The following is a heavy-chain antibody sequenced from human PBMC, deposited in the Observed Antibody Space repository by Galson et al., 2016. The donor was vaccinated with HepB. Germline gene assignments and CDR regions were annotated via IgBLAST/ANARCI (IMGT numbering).Heavy chain of an antibody. V-gene: IGHV1-2*06. CDR1: GYTFTGYY. CDR2: INSNTGGY. D-gene: IGHD6-13*01. Sequence: SVKVSCKASGYTFTGYYIHWVRQAPGQGLEWMGRINSNTGGYNYAPKLQGRVIMTRDTSISTAYMELRSLKSDDTAVYSCARDQGTWYDWYFDLWGRGTLVTVSS. CDR3: ARDQGTWYDWYFDL. J-gene: IGHJ2*01.